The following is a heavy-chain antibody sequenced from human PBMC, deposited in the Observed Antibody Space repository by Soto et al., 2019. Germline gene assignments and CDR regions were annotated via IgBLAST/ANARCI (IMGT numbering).Heavy chain of an antibody. CDR3: ARGFSLADAFDI. CDR1: GFTFSSYG. CDR2: ISKSGTTT. Sequence: GGSLRLSCVASGFTFSSYGMNWVRQGPGKGLEWLSSISKSGTTTYYADSVKGRFTVSRDNAKNSLYLQMNSLRAEDTAVYYCARGFSLADAFDIWGQGTMVTVSS. V-gene: IGHV3-48*04. D-gene: IGHD2-2*01. J-gene: IGHJ3*02.